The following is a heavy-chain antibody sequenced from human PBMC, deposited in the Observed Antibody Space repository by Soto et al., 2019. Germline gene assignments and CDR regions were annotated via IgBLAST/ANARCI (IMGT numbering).Heavy chain of an antibody. Sequence: PGGSLRLSCAASGFTFSSYAMSWVRQAPGKGLEWVSAISGSGGSTYYADSVKGRFTISRDNSKNTLYLQMNSLRAEDTAVYYCATRLRYFDWLLRGAGGMDVWGQGTTVTVSS. V-gene: IGHV3-23*01. J-gene: IGHJ6*02. CDR2: ISGSGGST. D-gene: IGHD3-9*01. CDR1: GFTFSSYA. CDR3: ATRLRYFDWLLRGAGGMDV.